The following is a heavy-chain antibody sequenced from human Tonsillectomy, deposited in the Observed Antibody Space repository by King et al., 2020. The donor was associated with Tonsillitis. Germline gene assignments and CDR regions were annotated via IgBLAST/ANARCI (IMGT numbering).Heavy chain of an antibody. CDR3: AVDPVVAYYYDRSGSNYFDY. J-gene: IGHJ4*02. V-gene: IGHV3-30*19. CDR1: GFSYSSHG. Sequence: VQLVESGGGVVQPGGSLRLSCAASGFSYSSHGMHWVRQAPGKGLEWVALISYDGSNKYYADSVKGRFTISRDNSKNTLYLQMHSLRAEDTAVYYCAVDPVVAYYYDRSGSNYFDYWGQGTLVTVSS. CDR2: ISYDGSNK. D-gene: IGHD3-22*01.